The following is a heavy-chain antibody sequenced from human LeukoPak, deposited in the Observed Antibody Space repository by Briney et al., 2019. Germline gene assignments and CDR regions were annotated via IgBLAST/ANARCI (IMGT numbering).Heavy chain of an antibody. CDR3: AKDPLSGYSYGFPGY. D-gene: IGHD5-18*01. CDR2: ISGDGGST. Sequence: PGGSLRLSCAASGFTFDDYAMHWVRQAPGKGLEWVSLISGDGGSTYYADSVKGRFTISRDNSKNSLYQQMNSLRTEDTALYYCAKDPLSGYSYGFPGYWGQGTLVTVSS. V-gene: IGHV3-43*02. CDR1: GFTFDDYA. J-gene: IGHJ4*02.